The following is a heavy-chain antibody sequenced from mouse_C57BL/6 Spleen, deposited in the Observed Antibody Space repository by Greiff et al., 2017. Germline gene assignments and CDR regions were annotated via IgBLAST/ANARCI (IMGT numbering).Heavy chain of an antibody. CDR3: TGYDYGGVDY. CDR2: IRLKSDNYAT. Sequence: EVKLVESGGGLVQPGGSMKLSCVASGFTFSNYWMNWVRQSPEKGLEWVAQIRLKSDNYATHYAESVKGRFTISRDDSKSSVYLQMNNLRAEDTGIYYCTGYDYGGVDYWGQGTSVTVSS. J-gene: IGHJ4*01. V-gene: IGHV6-3*01. D-gene: IGHD2-4*01. CDR1: GFTFSNYW.